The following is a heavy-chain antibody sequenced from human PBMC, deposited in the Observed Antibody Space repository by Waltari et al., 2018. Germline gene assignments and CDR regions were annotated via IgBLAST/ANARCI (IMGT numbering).Heavy chain of an antibody. CDR1: GLSISSGFY. J-gene: IGHJ5*02. V-gene: IGHV4-38-2*02. CDR3: VRRFWDGRYYRDA. D-gene: IGHD3-22*01. Sequence: QVQLQESGPGLVKPSETLSLTCTVPGLSISSGFYWGWLRQSPGRGLAWIGSLYHSGGRYYNPSLQSGIILSRDTSKNQFSLKLSSVTAADTAVYYCVRRFWDGRYYRDAWGQGILVTVSS. CDR2: LYHSGGR.